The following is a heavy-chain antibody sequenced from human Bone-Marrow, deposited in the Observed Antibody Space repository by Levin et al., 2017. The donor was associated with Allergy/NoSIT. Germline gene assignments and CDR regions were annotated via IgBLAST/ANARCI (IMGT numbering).Heavy chain of an antibody. Sequence: LSLTCAASGFTFTSYAMSWVRQAPGKGLEWVSGISGSGGSTSYADSVRGRFTISRDNSKNTLYLQMNSLRAEDTAVYYCASFDSSTSDYFDYWGQGTLVTVSS. J-gene: IGHJ4*02. CDR2: ISGSGGST. V-gene: IGHV3-23*01. D-gene: IGHD3-22*01. CDR3: ASFDSSTSDYFDY. CDR1: GFTFTSYA.